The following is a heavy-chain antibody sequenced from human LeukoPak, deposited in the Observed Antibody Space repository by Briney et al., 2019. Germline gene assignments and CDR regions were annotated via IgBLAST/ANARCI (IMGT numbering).Heavy chain of an antibody. D-gene: IGHD1-14*01. J-gene: IGHJ4*02. Sequence: PSETLSLTCSVSGGSVSSYYWSWFRQSPGKGLEWIGYIHNSGRTNYNPSLKSRVTGFVDTSKNQVSLRLSSVTAADTAVYYCARHGTISSESYFDYWGQGALVTVSS. CDR1: GGSVSSYY. CDR2: IHNSGRT. CDR3: ARHGTISSESYFDY. V-gene: IGHV4-59*08.